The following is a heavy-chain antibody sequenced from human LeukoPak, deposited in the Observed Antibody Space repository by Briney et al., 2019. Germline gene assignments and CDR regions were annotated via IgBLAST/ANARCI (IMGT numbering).Heavy chain of an antibody. D-gene: IGHD5-18*01. CDR1: GFTFSNYA. CDR3: ARPERGNSYGYL. CDR2: ISGSGGST. J-gene: IGHJ5*02. V-gene: IGHV3-23*01. Sequence: GGSLRLSCVVSGFTFSNYAMSWVRQAPGKGLEWVSHISGSGGSTYYADSVKGRFTISRDNSKNTLYVQMNSLRAEDTAVYYCARPERGNSYGYLWGQGTLVTVSS.